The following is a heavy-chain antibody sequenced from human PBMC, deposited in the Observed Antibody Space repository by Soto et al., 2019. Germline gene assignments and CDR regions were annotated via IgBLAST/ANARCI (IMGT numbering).Heavy chain of an antibody. D-gene: IGHD6-13*01. J-gene: IGHJ5*02. CDR3: ARGWGAAANHSWFDP. Sequence: QVQLVQSGAEVKKPGASVKVSCKASGYTFTGYYMHWVRQAPGQGLEWMGWINPNSGGTNYAQKFQGRVTMTSDTSISTAYMELSRLRSDDTAVYYCARGWGAAANHSWFDPWGQGTLVTVSS. CDR2: INPNSGGT. V-gene: IGHV1-2*02. CDR1: GYTFTGYY.